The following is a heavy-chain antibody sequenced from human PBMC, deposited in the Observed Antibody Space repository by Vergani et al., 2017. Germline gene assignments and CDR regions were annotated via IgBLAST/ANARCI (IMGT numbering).Heavy chain of an antibody. CDR2: INPNSGDT. Sequence: QVQLVQSGAEVKKPGASVKVSCKASGYTFTSYYMHWVRQAPGQGLEWMGWINPNSGDTHYAQKFQGRVTMTRDTSISTAYMDLSRLRSDDTAVYYCARDRGGGIGAKHFDYWGQGTLVTVSS. CDR3: ARDRGGGIGAKHFDY. CDR1: GYTFTSYY. V-gene: IGHV1-2*02. D-gene: IGHD5-12*01. J-gene: IGHJ4*02.